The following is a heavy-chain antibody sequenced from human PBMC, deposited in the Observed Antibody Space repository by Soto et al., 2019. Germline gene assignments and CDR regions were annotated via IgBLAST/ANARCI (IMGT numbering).Heavy chain of an antibody. V-gene: IGHV6-1*01. J-gene: IGHJ4*02. Sequence: PSQTLSLTCAISGDSISSSNAAWNWIRQSPSRGLEWLGRTYYRSKWYNDYAASVKSRITINPGTSKNQFSLQLTSVTPDDTAMYYCTRDDSTNAYYLDYWGQGTLVTVSS. CDR2: TYYRSKWYN. CDR1: GDSISSSNAA. D-gene: IGHD5-18*01. CDR3: TRDDSTNAYYLDY.